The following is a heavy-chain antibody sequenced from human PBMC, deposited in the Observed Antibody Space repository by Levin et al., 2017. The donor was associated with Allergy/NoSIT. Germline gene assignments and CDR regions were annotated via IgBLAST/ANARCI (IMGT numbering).Heavy chain of an antibody. D-gene: IGHD6-13*01. V-gene: IGHV3-30*04. CDR1: GFTFSSYA. Sequence: GESLKISCAASGFTFSSYAMHWVRQAPGKGLEWVAVISYDGSNKYYADSVKGRFTISRDNSKNTLYLQMNSLRAEDTAVYYCASSGGSWYFDYWGQGTLVTVSS. CDR3: ASSGGSWYFDY. CDR2: ISYDGSNK. J-gene: IGHJ4*02.